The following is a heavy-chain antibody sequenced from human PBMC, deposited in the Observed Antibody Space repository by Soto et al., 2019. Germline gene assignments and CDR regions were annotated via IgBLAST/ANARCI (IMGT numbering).Heavy chain of an antibody. Sequence: TSETLSLTCTVSGGYISSGGYYWSWIRQPPGKGLEWIGYIYYSGSTYYNPSLKSRVTISVDNAKNTLYLQMNSLRAEDTSVYYCARGYRETSSSTIGCWGQGTLVTVSS. D-gene: IGHD3-16*02. CDR1: GGYISSGGYY. V-gene: IGHV4-30-4*01. CDR3: ARGYRETSSSTIGC. J-gene: IGHJ4*02. CDR2: IYYSGST.